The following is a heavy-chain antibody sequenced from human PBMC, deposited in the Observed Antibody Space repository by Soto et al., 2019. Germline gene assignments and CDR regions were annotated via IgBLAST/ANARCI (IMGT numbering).Heavy chain of an antibody. Sequence: GGSLRLSCAASGFTFSDYYMSWIRQAPGKGLEWVSYISGGGGSTIQYADSVKGRFTISRDNAKNSLYLQMNSLRVADTAVYYCTRVRGYYDSSGFDYWGQGTPVTVSS. V-gene: IGHV3-11*01. CDR2: ISGGGGSTI. D-gene: IGHD3-22*01. CDR1: GFTFSDYY. J-gene: IGHJ4*02. CDR3: TRVRGYYDSSGFDY.